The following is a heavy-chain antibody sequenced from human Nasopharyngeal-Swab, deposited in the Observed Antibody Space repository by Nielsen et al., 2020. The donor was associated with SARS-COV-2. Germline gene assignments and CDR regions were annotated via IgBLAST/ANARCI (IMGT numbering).Heavy chain of an antibody. D-gene: IGHD2-15*01. V-gene: IGHV3-9*01. Sequence: SLKISCAASGFTFDDYAIHWVRQAPGRGLEWVSGISWDSGNIGYAESVKGRFTISRDNAKNSLYLQMNSLRAEDTALYYCVKDNLLRAFDLWGQGTMVTVSS. J-gene: IGHJ3*01. CDR3: VKDNLLRAFDL. CDR1: GFTFDDYA. CDR2: ISWDSGNI.